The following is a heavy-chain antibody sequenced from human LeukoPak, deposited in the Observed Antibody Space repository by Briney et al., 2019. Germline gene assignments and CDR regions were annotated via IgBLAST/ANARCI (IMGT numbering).Heavy chain of an antibody. CDR1: GGSFSGYY. J-gene: IGHJ3*02. CDR3: ARIRGYSYGYHDALDI. CDR2: INHSGST. D-gene: IGHD5-18*01. V-gene: IGHV4-34*01. Sequence: SETLSLTCAVYGGSFSGYYWSWIRQPPGKGLEWIGEINHSGSTNYNPSLKSRVTISVDTSKNQFSLKLSSVTAADTAVYYCARIRGYSYGYHDALDIWGQGTMVTVSS.